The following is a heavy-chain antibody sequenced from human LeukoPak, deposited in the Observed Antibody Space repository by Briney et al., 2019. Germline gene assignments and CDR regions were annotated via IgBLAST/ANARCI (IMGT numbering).Heavy chain of an antibody. CDR2: INHSGST. J-gene: IGHJ4*02. Sequence: SETLSLTCAVYGGSFSGYYWSWIRQPPGKGLEWIGEINHSGSTNYNPSLKGRVTISVDTSKNQFSLKLSSVTAADTAVYYCARAGHVWSGYYTDYWGQGTLVTVSS. CDR1: GGSFSGYY. D-gene: IGHD3-3*01. V-gene: IGHV4-34*01. CDR3: ARAGHVWSGYYTDY.